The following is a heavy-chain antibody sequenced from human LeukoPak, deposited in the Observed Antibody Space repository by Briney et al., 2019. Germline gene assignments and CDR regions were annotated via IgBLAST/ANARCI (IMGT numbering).Heavy chain of an antibody. Sequence: WGSLTLSCAASGFTFSSYGWHWVAQAPGKGLFGFSRINSDGSSTIYADTVEGRFTISRDNAKNTLYLQMNSLRAEDTAVYYCTRDSYSSSWYSGWFDPWGQGTLVTASS. CDR3: TRDSYSSSWYSGWFDP. CDR1: GFTFSSYG. CDR2: INSDGSST. V-gene: IGHV3-74*01. D-gene: IGHD6-13*01. J-gene: IGHJ5*02.